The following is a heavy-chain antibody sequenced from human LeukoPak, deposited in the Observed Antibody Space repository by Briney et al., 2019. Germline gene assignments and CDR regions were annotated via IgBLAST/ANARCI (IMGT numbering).Heavy chain of an antibody. CDR2: ISGSGGGT. CDR3: AKVGSTSGWYWFDP. Sequence: GGSLRLSCAASGFTLSSYAMSWVRQAPGKGLEWVSGISGSGGGTYYADSVKGRFTISRDDSKKTLYMQMNSLRAEDTAIYYCAKVGSTSGWYWFDPWGQGTLVTVSS. J-gene: IGHJ5*02. CDR1: GFTLSSYA. D-gene: IGHD6-19*01. V-gene: IGHV3-23*01.